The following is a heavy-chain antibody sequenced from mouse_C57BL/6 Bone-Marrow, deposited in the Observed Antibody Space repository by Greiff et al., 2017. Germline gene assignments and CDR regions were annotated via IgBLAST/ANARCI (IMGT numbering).Heavy chain of an antibody. Sequence: VQLKESGPELVKPGASVKISCKASGYSFTDYNMNWVKQSNGKSLEWIGVINPNYGTTSYNQKFKGKATLTVDQSSSTAYMQLNSLTSEDSAVYYCARWGHYGSSYKNFDYWGQGTTLTVSS. CDR1: GYSFTDYN. J-gene: IGHJ2*01. D-gene: IGHD1-1*01. CDR3: ARWGHYGSSYKNFDY. CDR2: INPNYGTT. V-gene: IGHV1-39*01.